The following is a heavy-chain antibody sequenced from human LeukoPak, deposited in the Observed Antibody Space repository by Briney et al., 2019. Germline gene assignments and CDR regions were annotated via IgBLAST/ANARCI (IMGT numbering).Heavy chain of an antibody. CDR3: GGYSSSPDYYFDY. J-gene: IGHJ4*02. CDR2: IYYSGST. D-gene: IGHD6-6*01. CDR1: GGSISSYY. Sequence: SETLSLTCTVSGGSISSYYWSWIRQPPGKGLEGIGDIYYSGSTNYNPSLKSRVTISVDKTKNQFSLKLSSVTAADTAVYYCGGYSSSPDYYFDYWGQGTLVTVSS. V-gene: IGHV4-59*08.